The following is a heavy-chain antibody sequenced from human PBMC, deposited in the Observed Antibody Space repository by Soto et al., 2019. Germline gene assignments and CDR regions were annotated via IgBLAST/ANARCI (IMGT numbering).Heavy chain of an antibody. CDR1: GFTFSTYA. D-gene: IGHD5-18*01. V-gene: IGHV3-23*01. Sequence: GGSLRLSCAASGFTFSTYAMTWVRQAPGKGLEWVSIISSSGDGTYYVDSVKGRFTISRDNSRNTLNLQMNSLRAEDTAVYYCTREKRAMVGRGMDVWGQGTTVTVSS. J-gene: IGHJ6*02. CDR2: ISSSGDGT. CDR3: TREKRAMVGRGMDV.